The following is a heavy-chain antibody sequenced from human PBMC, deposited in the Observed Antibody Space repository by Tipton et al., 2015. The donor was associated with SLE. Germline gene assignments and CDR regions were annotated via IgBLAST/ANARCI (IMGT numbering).Heavy chain of an antibody. V-gene: IGHV4-34*01. CDR2: INHSGST. CDR1: GGSFSGYY. J-gene: IGHJ3*02. Sequence: LRLSCAVYGGSFSGYYWSWIRQPPGKGLEWIGEINHSGSTNYNPSLKSRVTISVDTSKNQFSLKLSSVTAADTAVYYCARLAYSSSWYGAFDIWGQGTMVTVSS. CDR3: ARLAYSSSWYGAFDI. D-gene: IGHD6-13*01.